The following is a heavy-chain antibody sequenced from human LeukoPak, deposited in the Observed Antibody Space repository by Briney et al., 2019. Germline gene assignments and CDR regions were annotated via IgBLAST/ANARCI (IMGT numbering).Heavy chain of an antibody. V-gene: IGHV4-39*01. CDR1: GGSISSSSYY. D-gene: IGHD3-16*01. Sequence: SETLSLTCTVSGGSISSSSYYWGWIRQPPGKGLEWIGSIYYSGSTYYNPSLKSRVTISVDTSKNQFSLKLSSVTAADTAVYYCARPPYDYVWGSYPSDWYFDLWGRGTLVTVSS. CDR3: ARPPYDYVWGSYPSDWYFDL. CDR2: IYYSGST. J-gene: IGHJ2*01.